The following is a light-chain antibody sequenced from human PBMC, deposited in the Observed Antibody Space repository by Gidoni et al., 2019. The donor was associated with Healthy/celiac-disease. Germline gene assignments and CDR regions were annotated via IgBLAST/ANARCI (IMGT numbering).Light chain of an antibody. V-gene: IGKV3-20*01. Sequence: EIVLTTSPGTLSLSPGERATLSCRASQSVSSSYLAWYQQKPGQAPRLLIYGASSRATGIPARFSGSGSGTDFTLTISRLEPEDFAVYYCQQYGSSPTFXGXTKVXIK. J-gene: IGKJ4*01. CDR1: QSVSSSY. CDR2: GAS. CDR3: QQYGSSPT.